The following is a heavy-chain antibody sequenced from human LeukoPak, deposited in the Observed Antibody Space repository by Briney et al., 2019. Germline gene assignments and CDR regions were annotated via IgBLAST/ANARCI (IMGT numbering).Heavy chain of an antibody. CDR1: GFTFSSYN. D-gene: IGHD3-22*01. Sequence: GGSLRLSCAASGFTFSSYNMNWVRQAPGKGLEWVSSISSSSSYIYYADSVKGRFTISRDNAKNSLYLQMNSLRAEDTAVYYCARDSSGYHSYFDYWGQGTLVTVSS. CDR3: ARDSSGYHSYFDY. V-gene: IGHV3-21*01. J-gene: IGHJ4*02. CDR2: ISSSSSYI.